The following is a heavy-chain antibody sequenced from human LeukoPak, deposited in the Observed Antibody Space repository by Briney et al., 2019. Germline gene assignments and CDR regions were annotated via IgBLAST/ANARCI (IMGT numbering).Heavy chain of an antibody. Sequence: SETLSLTCTVSGGSISSYYWSWIRQPPGKGLEWIGYIYYSGSTNYNPSLKSRVTISVDTSKNQFSLKLSPVTAADTAVYYCASSSSWYFYFDYWGQGTLVTVSS. J-gene: IGHJ4*02. CDR1: GGSISSYY. V-gene: IGHV4-59*08. CDR3: ASSSSWYFYFDY. CDR2: IYYSGST. D-gene: IGHD6-13*01.